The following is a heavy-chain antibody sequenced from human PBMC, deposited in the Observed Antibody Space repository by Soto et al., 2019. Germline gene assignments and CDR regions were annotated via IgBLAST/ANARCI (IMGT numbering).Heavy chain of an antibody. V-gene: IGHV1-18*01. CDR3: ARERHYDSSGYYYLDRDGMDV. J-gene: IGHJ6*02. D-gene: IGHD3-22*01. CDR1: GYAFTSYG. CDR2: ISAYNGNT. Sequence: APGTVSCKASGYAFTSYGIRWVRQAPGKGLEWMGWISAYNGNTNSAQELEGRVTMTTDTSTSTAYMELRSLRSDETAVYYGARERHYDSSGYYYLDRDGMDVWGQATTVTFSS.